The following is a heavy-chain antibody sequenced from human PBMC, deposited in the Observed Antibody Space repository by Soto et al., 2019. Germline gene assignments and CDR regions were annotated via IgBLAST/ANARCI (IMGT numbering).Heavy chain of an antibody. D-gene: IGHD3-9*01. CDR1: GGSFSGYY. V-gene: IGHV4-34*01. Sequence: SETLSLTCAVYGGSFSGYYWSWIRQPPGKGLEWIGEINHSGSTNYNPSLKSRVTISVDTSKNQFSLKLSSVTAADTAMYYCAREAGVRYPFDLWGQGTLVTVSS. CDR3: AREAGVRYPFDL. CDR2: INHSGST. J-gene: IGHJ5*02.